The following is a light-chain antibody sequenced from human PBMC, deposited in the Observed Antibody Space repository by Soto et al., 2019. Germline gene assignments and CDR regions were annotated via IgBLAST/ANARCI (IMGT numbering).Light chain of an antibody. CDR2: DAS. CDR1: QSVSNN. CDR3: QQRSNWPRT. V-gene: IGKV3-11*01. Sequence: EIVLTQSPATLSLSPGERATLSCRASQSVSNNLGWYQQKPGQAPRLLIYDASNRATDIPARFSGSGSGTDFTLTINSLEPEDFAVYNCQQRSNWPRTFGQGTKLEIK. J-gene: IGKJ2*01.